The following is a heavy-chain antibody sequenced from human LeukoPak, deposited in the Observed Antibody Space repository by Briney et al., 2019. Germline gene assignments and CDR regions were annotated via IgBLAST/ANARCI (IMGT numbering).Heavy chain of an antibody. D-gene: IGHD3-10*02. CDR2: ISSSSGTI. CDR3: AELGITMIGGV. V-gene: IGHV3-48*01. J-gene: IGHJ6*04. CDR1: GFTFRSFS. Sequence: GGSLRLSCAASGFTFRSFSMNWVRQAPGKGLEWVSYISSSSGTIYCADSVKGRFTISRDNAKNSLYLQMNSLRAEDTAVYYCAELGITMIGGVWGKGTTVTISS.